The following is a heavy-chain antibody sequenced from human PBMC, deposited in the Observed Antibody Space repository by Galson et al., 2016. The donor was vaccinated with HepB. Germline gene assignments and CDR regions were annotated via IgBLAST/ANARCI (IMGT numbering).Heavy chain of an antibody. Sequence: SLRLSCADSGFTFSRRWMTWVRQAPGKGLEWVAGINQEGSDKYYVDSVKGRFSISRDNVKNSLYLQISSLRAEDTATYYCATDRGYNSFDSWGQGTLVTVSS. D-gene: IGHD3-10*01. CDR3: ATDRGYNSFDS. CDR2: INQEGSDK. V-gene: IGHV3-7*01. CDR1: GFTFSRRW. J-gene: IGHJ4*02.